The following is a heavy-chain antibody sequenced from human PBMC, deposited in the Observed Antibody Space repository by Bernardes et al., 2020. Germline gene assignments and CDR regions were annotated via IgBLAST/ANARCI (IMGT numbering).Heavy chain of an antibody. CDR2: ISYSGSNT. CDR3: ARDPQQSMGYFDY. Sequence: GVSLRLSCAASGFTFSSYRMNWVRQAPGKGLEWVSSISYSGSNTYYADSVKGRFTLSRDNAKNSVYLQMNSLRAEDTAVYFCARDPQQSMGYFDYWGQGTPVTVAS. D-gene: IGHD6-6*01. V-gene: IGHV3-21*01. CDR1: GFTFSSYR. J-gene: IGHJ4*02.